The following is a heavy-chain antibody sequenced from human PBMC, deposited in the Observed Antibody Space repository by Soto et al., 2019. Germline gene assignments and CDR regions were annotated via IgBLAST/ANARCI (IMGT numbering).Heavy chain of an antibody. J-gene: IGHJ6*01. CDR2: ISYDGSNK. CDR1: GFTFSSYG. D-gene: IGHD2-15*01. CDR3: AKHDCSGGSCYHVYYYGMDV. V-gene: IGHV3-30*18. Sequence: QVQLVESGGGVVQPGRSLRLSCAASGFTFSSYGMHWVRQAPGKGLEWVAVISYDGSNKYYADSVKGRFTISRDNSKNTLYLQMNSLRAEDTAVYYCAKHDCSGGSCYHVYYYGMDVW.